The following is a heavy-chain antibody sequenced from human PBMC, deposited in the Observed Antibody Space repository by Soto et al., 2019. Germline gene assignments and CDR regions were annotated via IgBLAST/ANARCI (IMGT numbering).Heavy chain of an antibody. CDR3: ARSSAAAGIVYYFYMDV. D-gene: IGHD6-13*01. V-gene: IGHV5-51*01. Sequence: GESLKISCKGSGYSFTSYWIGWVRQMPGKGLEWMGIIYPGDSDTRYSPSFQGQVTISADKSISTAYLQWSSLKASDTAMYYCARSSAAAGIVYYFYMDVWGKGTTVTVSS. CDR2: IYPGDSDT. CDR1: GYSFTSYW. J-gene: IGHJ6*03.